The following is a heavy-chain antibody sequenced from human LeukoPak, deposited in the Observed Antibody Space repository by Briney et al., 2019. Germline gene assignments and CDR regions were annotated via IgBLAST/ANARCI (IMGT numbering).Heavy chain of an antibody. V-gene: IGHV3-23*01. D-gene: IGHD2-21*02. CDR2: ISGSGDST. Sequence: PGGSLRLSCAASGFTFSSYGMTWVRQAPGKGLEWVSSISGSGDSTYYADSVKGRFTISRDNSKNTLFLQMNSLRAEDTVVYYCAKGRPVVVTALLFDNWGQGTLVTVSS. CDR3: AKGRPVVVTALLFDN. CDR1: GFTFSSYG. J-gene: IGHJ4*02.